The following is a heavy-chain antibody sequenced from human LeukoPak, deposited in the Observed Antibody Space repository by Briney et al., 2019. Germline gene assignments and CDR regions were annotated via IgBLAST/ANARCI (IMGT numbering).Heavy chain of an antibody. D-gene: IGHD4-11*01. CDR2: ISYDGSNK. CDR3: AREPHDYSKIVDNYGMDV. J-gene: IGHJ6*02. Sequence: SLRLLCASWVFTFNSYAMHCVREAPGRARVGVRVISYDGSNKYSADSVTGRFTISSANSKTTLYLQMNSLRAEDKDVYYCAREPHDYSKIVDNYGMDVWGQGTTVTVSS. CDR1: VFTFNSYA. V-gene: IGHV3-30*16.